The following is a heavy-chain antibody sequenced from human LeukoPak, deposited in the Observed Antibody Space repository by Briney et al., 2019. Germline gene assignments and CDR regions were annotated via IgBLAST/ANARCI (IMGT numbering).Heavy chain of an antibody. CDR2: INSGGRST. D-gene: IGHD6-19*01. CDR3: ASGAVAGLYYYYYYMDV. V-gene: IGHV3-74*01. J-gene: IGHJ6*03. CDR1: GFTFSNYW. Sequence: PGGSLRLSCAASGFTFSNYWMHWVRQAPGKGLVWVSRINSGGRSTNYADSVKGRFTISRDNAKNTLYLQMNSLRAEDTAVYYCASGAVAGLYYYYYYMDVWGKGTTVTISS.